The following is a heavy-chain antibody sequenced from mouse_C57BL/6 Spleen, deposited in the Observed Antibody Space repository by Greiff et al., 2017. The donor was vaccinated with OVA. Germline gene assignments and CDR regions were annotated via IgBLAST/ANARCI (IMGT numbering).Heavy chain of an antibody. CDR3: ARLLDYAMDY. V-gene: IGHV1-69*01. CDR2: IDPSDSYT. J-gene: IGHJ4*01. CDR1: GYTFTSYW. D-gene: IGHD2-10*01. Sequence: QVQLQQPGAELVMPGASVKLSCKASGYTFTSYWMHWVKQRPGQGLEWIGDIDPSDSYTNYNQKFKGKSTLTVDKSSSTAYMQLSSLTSEDSAVYYCARLLDYAMDYWGQGTSVTVSS.